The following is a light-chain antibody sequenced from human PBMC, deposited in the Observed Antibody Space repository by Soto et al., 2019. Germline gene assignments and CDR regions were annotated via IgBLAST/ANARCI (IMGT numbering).Light chain of an antibody. V-gene: IGLV2-8*01. J-gene: IGLJ2*01. CDR3: SSYAGSNMVV. Sequence: QSALTQPPSASGSPGQSVTISCTGTSSDVGGYNYVSWYQQHPGKAPKLMIYEVSKRPSGVPDRFSGSKSGNTASLTVSVLQAEDEADYYCSSYAGSNMVVFGGGTKLTVL. CDR2: EVS. CDR1: SSDVGGYNY.